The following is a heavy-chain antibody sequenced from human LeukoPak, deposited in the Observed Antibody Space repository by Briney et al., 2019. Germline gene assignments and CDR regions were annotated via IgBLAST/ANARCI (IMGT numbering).Heavy chain of an antibody. Sequence: SVKVSCKASGGTFSSYAISWVRQAPGQGLGWMGGIIPIFGTANYAQKFQGRVTITADESTSTAYMELSSLRSEDTAVYYCAREGAYYYDSSGYPYYFDYWGQGTLVTVSS. CDR2: IIPIFGTA. V-gene: IGHV1-69*13. CDR1: GGTFSSYA. J-gene: IGHJ4*02. D-gene: IGHD3-22*01. CDR3: AREGAYYYDSSGYPYYFDY.